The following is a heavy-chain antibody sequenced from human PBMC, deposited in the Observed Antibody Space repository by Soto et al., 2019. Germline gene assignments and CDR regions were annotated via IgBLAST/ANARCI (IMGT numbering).Heavy chain of an antibody. CDR3: ARDNLWFGESWFGCMDV. D-gene: IGHD3-10*01. V-gene: IGHV3-33*01. J-gene: IGHJ6*02. Sequence: QVQLVESGGGVVQPGRSLRLSCAASGFTFSSYGMHWVRQAPGKGLEWVAVIWYDGSNKYYADSVKGRFTISRDNSKNTLYLQMNSLRAEDTAVYYCARDNLWFGESWFGCMDVWGQGTTVTVSS. CDR2: IWYDGSNK. CDR1: GFTFSSYG.